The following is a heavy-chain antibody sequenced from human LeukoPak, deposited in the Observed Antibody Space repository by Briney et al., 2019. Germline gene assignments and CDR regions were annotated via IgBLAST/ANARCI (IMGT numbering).Heavy chain of an antibody. CDR2: INPNSGGT. CDR3: ARREAAAGTWWFDP. J-gene: IGHJ5*02. V-gene: IGHV1-2*04. Sequence: ASVKVSCKASGYTFTGYYMHWVRQAPGQGLEWMGWINPNSGGTNYAQKFQGWVTMTRDTSISTAYMELSRLRSDDTAVYYCARREAAAGTWWFDPWGQGTLVTVSS. CDR1: GYTFTGYY. D-gene: IGHD6-13*01.